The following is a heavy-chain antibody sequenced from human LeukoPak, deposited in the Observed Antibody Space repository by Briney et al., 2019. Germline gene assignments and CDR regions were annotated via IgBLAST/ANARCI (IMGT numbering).Heavy chain of an antibody. Sequence: SETLSLTCAVYGGSFSGYYWSWIRQPPGKGLEWIGEINHSGSTNYNPSLKSRVTISVDTSKNQFSLKLSSVTAADTAVYYCARDPYSNGWYGWFDPWGQGTLVTVSS. CDR2: INHSGST. D-gene: IGHD6-19*01. CDR1: GGSFSGYY. V-gene: IGHV4-34*01. J-gene: IGHJ5*02. CDR3: ARDPYSNGWYGWFDP.